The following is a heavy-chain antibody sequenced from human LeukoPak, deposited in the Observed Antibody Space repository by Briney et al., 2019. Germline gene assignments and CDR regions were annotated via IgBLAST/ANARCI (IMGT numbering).Heavy chain of an antibody. J-gene: IGHJ4*02. D-gene: IGHD6-19*01. CDR3: ARGEGWYYFDY. Sequence: SVTVSYKASGGTFSSYAISWVRQAPGQGLEWMGGIIPIFGTANYAQKFQGRVTITTDESTSTAYMELSSLRSEDTAVYYCARGEGWYYFDYWGQGTLVTVSS. CDR2: IIPIFGTA. V-gene: IGHV1-69*05. CDR1: GGTFSSYA.